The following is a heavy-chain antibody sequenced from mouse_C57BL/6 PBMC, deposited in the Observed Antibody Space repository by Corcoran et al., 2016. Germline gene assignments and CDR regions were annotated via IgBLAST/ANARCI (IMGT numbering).Heavy chain of an antibody. CDR1: GYTFTTYG. CDR2: INTYSGVP. D-gene: IGHD2-3*01. V-gene: IGHV9-3*01. CDR3: ARVYDGYYRAMDY. Sequence: QIQLVQSGPELKKPGETVKISCKASGYTFTTYGMSWVKQAPGKGLKWMGWINTYSGVPTYADDFKGRFAFSLETSASTAYLQINNLKNEDTATYFCARVYDGYYRAMDYWGQGTPVTVSS. J-gene: IGHJ4*01.